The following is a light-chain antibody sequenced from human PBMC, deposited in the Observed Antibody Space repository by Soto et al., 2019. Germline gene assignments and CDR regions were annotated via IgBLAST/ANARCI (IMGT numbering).Light chain of an antibody. J-gene: IGLJ2*01. Sequence: QSVLTQPPSASGTPGQSVTISCSGSNSNIGRNTGNWYQQLPGRAPKLLIYTNIQRPSGVPARFSGAKSGTSASVAISGRQSGDEADYYCAAWDDSRNGVVFGGGTKLTVL. CDR1: NSNIGRNT. CDR2: TNI. V-gene: IGLV1-44*01. CDR3: AAWDDSRNGVV.